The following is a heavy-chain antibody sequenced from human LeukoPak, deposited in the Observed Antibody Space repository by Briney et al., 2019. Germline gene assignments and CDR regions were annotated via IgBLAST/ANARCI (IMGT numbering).Heavy chain of an antibody. CDR2: IYHSGST. V-gene: IGHV4-4*02. CDR3: ARHPNHVVAASV. D-gene: IGHD2-15*01. J-gene: IGHJ4*02. CDR1: GGSISSSNW. Sequence: SETLSLTCAVSGGSISSSNWWSWVRQPPGKGLEWIGEIYHSGSTNYNPSLESRVTMSVDTSKNQISLKVSSVTAADTAVYYCARHPNHVVAASVWGQGTLVTVSS.